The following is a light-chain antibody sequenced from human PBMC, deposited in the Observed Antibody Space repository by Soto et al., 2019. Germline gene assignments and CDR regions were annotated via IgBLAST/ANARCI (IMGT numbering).Light chain of an antibody. CDR3: QKYGSSPRT. J-gene: IGKJ1*01. CDR2: GAS. V-gene: IGKV3-20*01. CDR1: HFVASSS. Sequence: EIELTQSPGTLSLSLGERATLSCRLSHFVASSSVAWYQQEPGQAPRLLIYGASSRATGIPDRFSGSGSGIDFSLTISRLEAEDFSLYYCQKYGSSPRTFGQGTKVDIK.